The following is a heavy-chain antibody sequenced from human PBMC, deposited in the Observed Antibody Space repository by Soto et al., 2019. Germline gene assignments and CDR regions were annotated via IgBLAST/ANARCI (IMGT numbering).Heavy chain of an antibody. D-gene: IGHD3-22*01. Sequence: ASVKVSCKASGYTFTSYAMHWVRQAPGQRLEWMGWINAGNGNTKYSQKFQGRVTITRDTSASTAYVELSSLRSEDTAVYYCARAPYYYDSSGYYYWGQGTLVTVSS. CDR3: ARAPYYYDSSGYYY. CDR2: INAGNGNT. CDR1: GYTFTSYA. V-gene: IGHV1-3*01. J-gene: IGHJ4*02.